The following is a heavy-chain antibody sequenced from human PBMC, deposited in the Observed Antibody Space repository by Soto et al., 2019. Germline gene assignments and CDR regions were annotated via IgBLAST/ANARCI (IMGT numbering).Heavy chain of an antibody. V-gene: IGHV4-4*02. D-gene: IGHD2-21*01. CDR3: ASVFCGWFDP. CDR2: ISHSGNT. Sequence: PSETLSLTCAVSGGSITSANWCTWVRQPPGGRQGWIGEISHSGNTNYKASLKSRVTMSVDKTKNDISLKMTSVTAADTAVYYCASVFCGWFDPWGQGTPVTVSS. J-gene: IGHJ5*02. CDR1: GGSITSANW.